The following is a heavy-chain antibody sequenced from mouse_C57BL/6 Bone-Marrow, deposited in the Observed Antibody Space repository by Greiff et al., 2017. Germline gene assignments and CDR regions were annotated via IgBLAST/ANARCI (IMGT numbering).Heavy chain of an antibody. CDR2: IDPENGDT. CDR3: TERLPRYFDV. D-gene: IGHD2-2*01. J-gene: IGHJ1*03. CDR1: GFNIKDDY. V-gene: IGHV14-4*01. Sequence: EVQLQQSGAELVRPGASVKLSCTASGFNIKDDYMHWVKQRPEQGLEWIGWIDPENGDTEYASKFQGKATITADTSSNTAYLQLSSLTSEDTAVYHCTERLPRYFDVWVTGTTVTVSS.